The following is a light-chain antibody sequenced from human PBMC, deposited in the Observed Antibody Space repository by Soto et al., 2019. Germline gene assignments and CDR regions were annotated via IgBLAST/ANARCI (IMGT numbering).Light chain of an antibody. J-gene: IGLJ2*01. CDR2: EVN. Sequence: QSALTQPPSASGSPGQSVTISCTGTSSDVGGYNYVSWYQQYPGKAPKLMIYEVNKRPSGVPDRFSGSKSGNTASLTVSGLQAEDEADYYCSSYAGSNNLVFGGGTKLTAL. V-gene: IGLV2-8*01. CDR3: SSYAGSNNLV. CDR1: SSDVGGYNY.